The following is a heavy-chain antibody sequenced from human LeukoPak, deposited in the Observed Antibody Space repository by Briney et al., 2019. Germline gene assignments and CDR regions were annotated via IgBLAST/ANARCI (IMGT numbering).Heavy chain of an antibody. J-gene: IGHJ4*02. CDR2: IYYSGST. CDR3: ARASCGADCYSFDY. D-gene: IGHD2-21*02. Sequence: SETPSLTCTVSGGSISSGGYYWSWIRQHPGKGLEWIGYIYYSGSTYYNPSLKSRVTISVDTSKNQFSLKLSSVTAADTAVYYCARASCGADCYSFDYWGQGTLVTVSS. CDR1: GGSISSGGYY. V-gene: IGHV4-31*03.